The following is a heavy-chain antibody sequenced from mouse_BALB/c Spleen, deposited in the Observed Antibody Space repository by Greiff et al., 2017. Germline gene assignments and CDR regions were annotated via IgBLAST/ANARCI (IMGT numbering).Heavy chain of an antibody. V-gene: IGHV14-3*02. CDR1: GFNINDTS. J-gene: IGHJ4*01. CDR2: IDPANGNT. D-gene: IGHD1-1*01. CDR3: ARNDGRSYYAMDY. Sequence: EVQLQQSGAELVKPGASVKLSCTASGFNINDTSMHWVKQRPEQGLEWIGRIDPANGNTKYDPKFQGKATITADTSSNTAYLQLSSLTSEDTAVYYCARNDGRSYYAMDYWGQGTSVTVSS.